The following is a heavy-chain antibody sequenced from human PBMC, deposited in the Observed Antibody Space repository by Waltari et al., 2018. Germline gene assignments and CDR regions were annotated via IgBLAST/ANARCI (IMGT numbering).Heavy chain of an antibody. Sequence: QVQLQQWGAGLLKPSETLSLTCAVEVGSCRGYYWSWIRQPPGKGLEWIGEINHSGSTNYNPSLKSRVTISVDPSKNQFSLKLSSVTAADTAVYYCARVGMVQDYWGQGTLVTVSS. CDR2: INHSGST. D-gene: IGHD3-10*01. J-gene: IGHJ4*02. CDR3: ARVGMVQDY. V-gene: IGHV4-34*01. CDR1: VGSCRGYY.